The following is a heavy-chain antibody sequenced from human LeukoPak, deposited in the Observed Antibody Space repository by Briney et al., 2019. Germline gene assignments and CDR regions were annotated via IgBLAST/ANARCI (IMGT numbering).Heavy chain of an antibody. V-gene: IGHV3-48*03. Sequence: GGSLRLSCTASGFTFSSYEMNWVRQAPGKGLEWVSYISSSGSTIYYADSVKGRFTISRDNAKNSLYLQMNSLRAEDTAVYYCARDRDYGDYIDYWGQGTLVTVSS. J-gene: IGHJ4*02. CDR3: ARDRDYGDYIDY. CDR2: ISSSGSTI. D-gene: IGHD4-17*01. CDR1: GFTFSSYE.